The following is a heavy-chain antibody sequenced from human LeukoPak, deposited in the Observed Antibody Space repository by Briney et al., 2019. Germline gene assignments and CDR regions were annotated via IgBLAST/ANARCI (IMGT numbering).Heavy chain of an antibody. V-gene: IGHV5-51*01. CDR3: ARLIAVAGTNYFDY. Sequence: LGESLKISCKGSGYSFTSYWIGWVRQMPGKGLEWMGIIYPGDSDTRYSPSFQGQVTISADKSISTAYLQWSSLKASDSAMYYCARLIAVAGTNYFDYWGQGTLVTVSS. CDR1: GYSFTSYW. CDR2: IYPGDSDT. J-gene: IGHJ4*02. D-gene: IGHD6-19*01.